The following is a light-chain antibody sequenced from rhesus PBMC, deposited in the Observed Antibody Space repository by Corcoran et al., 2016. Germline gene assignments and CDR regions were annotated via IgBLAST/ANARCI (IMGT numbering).Light chain of an antibody. V-gene: IGKV3-24*04. J-gene: IGKJ1*01. CDR1: QSVGSY. CDR3: QQSSNLWT. CDR2: GAS. Sequence: ETVVTQSPATLSLSPGERATLSCRASQSVGSYLAWYQQKPGKAHRLLIDGASSRATGIPDRFSGSGSGTGVTLTISSLEPEDVGVYYCQQSSNLWTFGQGTKVEIK.